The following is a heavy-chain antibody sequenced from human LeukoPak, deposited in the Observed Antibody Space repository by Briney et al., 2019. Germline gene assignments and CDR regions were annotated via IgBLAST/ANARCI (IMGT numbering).Heavy chain of an antibody. CDR1: GYTFTSYG. D-gene: IGHD3-10*01. CDR2: ISAYNGNT. Sequence: ASVKVSCKASGYTFTSYGISWVRQAPGQGLEWMGWISAYNGNTNYAQKLQGRVTMTTDTSTSTAYMELRSLRSDDTAVYYCARDPPHYGSGTYYYYYGMDVWGQGTTVTVSS. V-gene: IGHV1-18*01. CDR3: ARDPPHYGSGTYYYYYGMDV. J-gene: IGHJ6*02.